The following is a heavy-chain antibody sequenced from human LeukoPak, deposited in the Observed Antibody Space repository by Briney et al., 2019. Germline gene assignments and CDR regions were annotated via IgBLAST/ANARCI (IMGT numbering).Heavy chain of an antibody. V-gene: IGHV4-34*01. CDR1: GGSFSGYY. D-gene: IGHD2-2*01. Sequence: SETLSLTCAVYGGSFSGYYWSWIRQPPGKGLEWIGEINHSGSTNYNPSLKSRVTISVDTSKNQFSLKLSSVTAADTAVYYCARESVGTSCFFDYWGQGTLVTVSS. J-gene: IGHJ4*02. CDR2: INHSGST. CDR3: ARESVGTSCFFDY.